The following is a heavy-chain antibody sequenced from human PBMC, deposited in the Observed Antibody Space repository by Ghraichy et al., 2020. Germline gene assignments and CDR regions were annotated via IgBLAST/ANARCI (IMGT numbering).Heavy chain of an antibody. CDR3: AKRVLGGFGSGSPRGTTFDS. D-gene: IGHD3-10*01. CDR1: GITFSAYG. J-gene: IGHJ4*02. Sequence: GGSLRLSCAASGITFSAYGMSWVRQAPGKGLEWVSGISGAGGGTTYYADSLKGRFTISRDNSKNTLYLQMNSLRAEDTAVNYCAKRVLGGFGSGSPRGTTFDSWGQGTLVTVSS. V-gene: IGHV3-23*01. CDR2: ISGAGGGTT.